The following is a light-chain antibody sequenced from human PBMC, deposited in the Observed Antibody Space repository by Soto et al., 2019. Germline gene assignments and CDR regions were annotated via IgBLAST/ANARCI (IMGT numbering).Light chain of an antibody. J-gene: IGLJ2*01. CDR2: DVS. CDR3: SSYAGSYSLV. V-gene: IGLV2-11*01. Sequence: QSALTQPRSVSGSPGQSVTISCTGTSNDVGGYNFVSWYQQHPGKVPKLFIYDVSRRPSGVPDRFSGSKSGNTASLTISGLRAEDGADSYCSSYAGSYSLVFGGGTKLTVL. CDR1: SNDVGGYNF.